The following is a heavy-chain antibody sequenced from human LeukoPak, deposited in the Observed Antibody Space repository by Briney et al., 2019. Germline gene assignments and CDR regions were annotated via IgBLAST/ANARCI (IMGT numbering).Heavy chain of an antibody. CDR1: GGTFSSYA. Sequence: AASVKVSCKAYGGTFSSYAISWVRQAPGQGLEWMGRIIPILGIANYAQKFQGRVTITADKSTSTAYMELNSLRAEDTAVYYCAKDLGDLNWSGSPVRVGAFDIWGQETMVTVSS. CDR3: AKDLGDLNWSGSPVRVGAFDI. J-gene: IGHJ3*02. D-gene: IGHD3-3*01. V-gene: IGHV1-69*04. CDR2: IIPILGIA.